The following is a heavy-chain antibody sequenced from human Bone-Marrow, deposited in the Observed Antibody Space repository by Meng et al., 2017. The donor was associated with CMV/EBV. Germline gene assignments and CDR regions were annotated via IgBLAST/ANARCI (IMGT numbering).Heavy chain of an antibody. V-gene: IGHV3-7*01. D-gene: IGHD6-6*01. Sequence: GGSLRLSCVASGFTFSSYWMSWVRQAPGKGLEWVANIKQDGSEKYYVDSVKGRFTISRDNAKNSLYLQMNSLRAEDTAVYYCANLNEYSRSSEEDYWGQGTLVTVSS. CDR1: GFTFSSYW. CDR3: ANLNEYSRSSEEDY. J-gene: IGHJ4*02. CDR2: IKQDGSEK.